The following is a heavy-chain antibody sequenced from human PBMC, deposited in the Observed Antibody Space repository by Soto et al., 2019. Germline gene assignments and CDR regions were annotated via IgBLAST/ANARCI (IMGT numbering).Heavy chain of an antibody. V-gene: IGHV1-3*01. CDR1: GYTLTSYA. CDR3: ARDPVEDYYYGMDV. Sequence: ASVKVSCKASGYTLTSYAMHWVRQAPGQRLEWMGWINAGNGNTKYSQKFQGRVTITRDTSASTAYMELSSLRSEDTAVYYCARDPVEDYYYGMDVWGQGTTVTVSS. CDR2: INAGNGNT. J-gene: IGHJ6*02. D-gene: IGHD2-15*01.